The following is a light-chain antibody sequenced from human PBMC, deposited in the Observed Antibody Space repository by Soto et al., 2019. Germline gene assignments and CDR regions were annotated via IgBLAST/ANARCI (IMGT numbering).Light chain of an antibody. CDR3: QQSYTTPLT. V-gene: IGKV1-39*01. J-gene: IGKJ4*01. Sequence: DIQITQSPSSVSASVRDRFTITCLASQTTNNYLNWYQLKPGKAPKLLIYAASTLQTGVPSRFSGSGSGTDFTLTINSLRPEDFATYYCQQSYTTPLTFGGGTKVDIK. CDR2: AAS. CDR1: QTTNNY.